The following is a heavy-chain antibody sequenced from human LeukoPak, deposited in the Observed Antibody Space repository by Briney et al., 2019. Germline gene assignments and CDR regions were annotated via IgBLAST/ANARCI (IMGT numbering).Heavy chain of an antibody. CDR3: ARDVLDYDFWSGRNYYYYYMDV. CDR1: GFTFSSYW. V-gene: IGHV3-7*01. D-gene: IGHD3-3*01. J-gene: IGHJ6*03. Sequence: GGSLRLSCAASGFTFSSYWMSWVRQAPGKGLEWVANIKQDGSEKYYVDSVKGRFTISRGNAKNSLYLQMNSLRAEDTAVYYCARDVLDYDFWSGRNYYYYYMDVWGKGTTVTVSS. CDR2: IKQDGSEK.